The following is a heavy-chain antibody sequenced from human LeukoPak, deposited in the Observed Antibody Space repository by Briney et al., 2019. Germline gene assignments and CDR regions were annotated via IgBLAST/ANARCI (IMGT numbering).Heavy chain of an antibody. J-gene: IGHJ4*02. CDR2: INHSGST. CDR3: ASGDSSSPFDY. Sequence: SETLSLTCAVYGGSFSGYYWSWIRQPPGKGLEWIGEINHSGSTNYNPSLKSRVTISVDTSKNWFSLKLSSVTAADTAVYYCASGDSSSPFDYWGQGTLVTVSS. D-gene: IGHD6-6*01. CDR1: GGSFSGYY. V-gene: IGHV4-34*01.